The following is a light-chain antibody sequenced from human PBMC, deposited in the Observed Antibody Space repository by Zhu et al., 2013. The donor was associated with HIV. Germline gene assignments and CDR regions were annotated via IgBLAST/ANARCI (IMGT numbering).Light chain of an antibody. Sequence: AIQMTQSPSSLSASVGETVTITCRASQDISSDLAWYRLHPGKAPKLLICEASNVFGGDPSRFSGSGSGTDFTLTITSLQPDDFATYYCQQYYSYSPYTFGQGTKLEMK. CDR3: QQYYSYSPYT. V-gene: IGKV1-13*02. CDR1: QDISSD. CDR2: EAS. J-gene: IGKJ2*01.